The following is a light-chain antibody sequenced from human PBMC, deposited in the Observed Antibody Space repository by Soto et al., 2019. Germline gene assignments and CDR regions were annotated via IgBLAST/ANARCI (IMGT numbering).Light chain of an antibody. CDR1: QSVSSN. CDR3: QQYNNWLWT. V-gene: IGKV3-15*01. CDR2: CAY. J-gene: IGKJ1*01. Sequence: EIVMTQSPATLSVSPGQRATLSCRASQSVSSNLAWYQHKPGQAPRLLIYCAYTRATGITARFSGSGSGTEFTLTISSLQSEDFAVYYCQQYNNWLWTFGQGTQVDIK.